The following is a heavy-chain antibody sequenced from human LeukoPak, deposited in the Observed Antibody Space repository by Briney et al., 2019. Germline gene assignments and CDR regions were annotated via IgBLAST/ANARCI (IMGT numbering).Heavy chain of an antibody. CDR1: GGSISRYY. J-gene: IGHJ4*02. D-gene: IGHD3-22*01. CDR2: IYYSGST. V-gene: IGHV4-59*01. CDR3: VRYYYDSSGYYNFDY. Sequence: SETLSLTCTVSGGSISRYYWSWIRQPPEKGLERIGYIYYSGSTNYNPSLKSRVTISVDTSKNQFSLKLSSVTAADTAVYYCVRYYYDSSGYYNFDYWGQGTLVTVSS.